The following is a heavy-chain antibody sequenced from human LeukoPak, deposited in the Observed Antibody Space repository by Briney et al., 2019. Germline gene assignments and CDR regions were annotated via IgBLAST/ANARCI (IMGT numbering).Heavy chain of an antibody. J-gene: IGHJ3*02. CDR3: AIEMATSGFDI. V-gene: IGHV3-74*01. D-gene: IGHD5-24*01. CDR2: INSDGSS. Sequence: GGSLRLSCAASGFTFSSYWIHWVRQAPGKGPVWVSRINSDGSSSYDDSEKGRFTITRDNDKNMLYLQMNSLRAEDTALYYCAIEMATSGFDIWGQGTMVTVSS. CDR1: GFTFSSYW.